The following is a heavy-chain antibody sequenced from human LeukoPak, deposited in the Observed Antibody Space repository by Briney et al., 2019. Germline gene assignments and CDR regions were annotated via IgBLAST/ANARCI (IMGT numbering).Heavy chain of an antibody. D-gene: IGHD6-19*01. J-gene: IGHJ5*02. CDR2: IYYSGST. CDR3: AREIAVAEINWFDP. CDR1: GGSFSGYY. V-gene: IGHV4-34*01. Sequence: SETLSLTCAVYGGSFSGYYWSWIRQPPGKGLEWIGSIYYSGSTYYNPSLKSRVTISVDTSKNQFSLKLSSVTAADTAVYYCAREIAVAEINWFDPWGQGTLVTVSS.